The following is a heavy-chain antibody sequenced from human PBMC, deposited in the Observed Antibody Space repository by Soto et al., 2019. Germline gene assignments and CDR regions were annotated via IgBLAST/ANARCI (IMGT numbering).Heavy chain of an antibody. Sequence: ASVKVSCKASGYTFTSYYMHWVRQAPGQGLEWMGIINPSGGSTSYAQKFQGRVTMTRDTSTSTVYMELSSLRSEDTAVYYCGSRGQYSSSSIWADVWGQGNTVTVSS. CDR1: GYTFTSYY. D-gene: IGHD6-6*01. V-gene: IGHV1-46*01. CDR2: INPSGGST. J-gene: IGHJ6*02. CDR3: GSRGQYSSSSIWADV.